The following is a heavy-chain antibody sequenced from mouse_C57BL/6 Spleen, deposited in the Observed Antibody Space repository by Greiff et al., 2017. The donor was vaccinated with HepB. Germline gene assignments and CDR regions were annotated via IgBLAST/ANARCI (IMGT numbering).Heavy chain of an antibody. J-gene: IGHJ2*01. Sequence: EVQLQQSGAELVRPGASVKLSCTASGFNIKDDYMHWVKQRPEQGLEWIGWIDPENGDTEYASKFQGKATITADTSSNTAYLQLSSLTSEDTAVYDCTTDYDDYFDYWGQGTTLTVSS. CDR3: TTDYDDYFDY. V-gene: IGHV14-4*01. CDR2: IDPENGDT. CDR1: GFNIKDDY. D-gene: IGHD1-1*01.